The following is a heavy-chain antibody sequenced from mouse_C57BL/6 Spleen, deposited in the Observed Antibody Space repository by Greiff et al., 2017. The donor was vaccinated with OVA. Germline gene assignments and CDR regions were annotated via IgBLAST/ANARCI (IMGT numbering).Heavy chain of an antibody. CDR1: DYTFPSYW. V-gene: IGHV1-53*01. CDR2: INPSTGGT. D-gene: IGHD2-3*01. Sequence: QVLLQQPGTDLVQPGASVKLSCKASDYTFPSYWMHWVRPRPGPGLELIGNINPSTGGTNYTEKFKSKSTLTVDKSSSTAYMQLRSLTAEDSAVYYCESTLYDGYYEGFAYWGQGTLVTVSA. CDR3: ESTLYDGYYEGFAY. J-gene: IGHJ3*01.